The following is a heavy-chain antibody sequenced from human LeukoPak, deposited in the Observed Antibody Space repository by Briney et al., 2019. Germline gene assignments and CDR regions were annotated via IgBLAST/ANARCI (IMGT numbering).Heavy chain of an antibody. CDR1: GFTFSSYG. V-gene: IGHV3-30*18. CDR2: ISYDGSNK. D-gene: IGHD3-22*01. CDR3: AKDIGYYDSSGSTFDY. Sequence: GRSLRLSCAASGFTFSSYGMHWVRQAPGKGLEWVAVISYDGSNKYYADSVKGRFTISRDNSKSTLYLQMNSLRAEDTAVYYCAKDIGYYDSSGSTFDYWGQGTLVTVSS. J-gene: IGHJ4*02.